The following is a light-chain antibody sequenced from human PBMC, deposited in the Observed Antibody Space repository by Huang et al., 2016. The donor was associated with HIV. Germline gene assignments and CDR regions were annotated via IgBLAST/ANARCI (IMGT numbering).Light chain of an antibody. J-gene: IGKJ1*01. V-gene: IGKV1-33*01. CDR2: AAS. CDR3: QQYDNLPWT. CDR1: QDISTY. Sequence: MTQSPSSLSASVGDRVTITCQASQDISTYLNWYQQKPGNAPKVLIYAASNLETGVPSRFSGSGSGTDFTFTISSLQPEDIATYYCQQYDNLPWTFGQGTKVEIK.